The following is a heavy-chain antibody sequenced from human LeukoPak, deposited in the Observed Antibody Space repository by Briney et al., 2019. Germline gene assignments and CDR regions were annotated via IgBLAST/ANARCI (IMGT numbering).Heavy chain of an antibody. Sequence: GGSLRLSCAASGFTFSSYAMHWVRQAPGKGLEWVAVISYDGSNKYYADSVKGRFTISRDNSKNTLYLQMNSPRAEDTAVYYCARDHYYDSSGYYYKLIAYFDYWGQGTLVTVSS. CDR3: ARDHYYDSSGYYYKLIAYFDY. J-gene: IGHJ4*02. D-gene: IGHD3-22*01. V-gene: IGHV3-30*04. CDR2: ISYDGSNK. CDR1: GFTFSSYA.